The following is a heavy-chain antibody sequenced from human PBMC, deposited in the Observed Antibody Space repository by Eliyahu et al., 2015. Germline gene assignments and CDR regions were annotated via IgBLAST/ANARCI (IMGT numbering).Heavy chain of an antibody. V-gene: IGHV3-15*02. J-gene: IGHJ1*01. CDR3: AAGMGLTDNDH. CDR2: IKREGEIEGGAT. D-gene: IGHD1-1*01. CDR1: GFXFXNFW. Sequence: DVLLVESGGALVKPGGSLRLSXXTSGFXFXNFWMSWVRQAPGKGLEGVGRIKREGEIEGGATDYAAPVNGRFSISRDDSNSMLFLQMNSLTVEDTAVYYCAAGMGLTDNDHWGQGTLVTVSS.